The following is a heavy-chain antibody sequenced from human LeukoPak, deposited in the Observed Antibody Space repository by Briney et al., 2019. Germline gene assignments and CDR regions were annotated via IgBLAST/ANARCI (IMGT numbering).Heavy chain of an antibody. Sequence: PGGSLRLSCTASGFTFGDYAMSWFRQAPGKGLEWVGFIRSKAYGGTTEYAASVKGRFTISRDDSKSIAYLQMNSLKTEDTAVYYCIRDGGSSPRVFDYWGQGTLVTVSS. D-gene: IGHD1-26*01. J-gene: IGHJ4*02. V-gene: IGHV3-49*03. CDR2: IRSKAYGGTT. CDR1: GFTFGDYA. CDR3: IRDGGSSPRVFDY.